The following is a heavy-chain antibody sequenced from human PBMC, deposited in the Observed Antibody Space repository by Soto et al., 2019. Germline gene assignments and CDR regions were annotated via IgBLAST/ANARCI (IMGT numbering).Heavy chain of an antibody. Sequence: GASVKVSCKVFGYTLTELSMHWVRQAPGKGLEWMGGFDPEDGETIYAQKFQGRVTMTEDTSTDTAYMELSSLRSEDTAVYYCATKLPYCSSTSCYYAFDIWGQGTMVTVSS. J-gene: IGHJ3*02. CDR3: ATKLPYCSSTSCYYAFDI. V-gene: IGHV1-24*01. CDR1: GYTLTELS. D-gene: IGHD2-2*01. CDR2: FDPEDGET.